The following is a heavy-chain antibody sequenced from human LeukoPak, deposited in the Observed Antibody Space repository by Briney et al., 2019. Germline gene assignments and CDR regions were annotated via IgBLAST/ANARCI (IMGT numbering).Heavy chain of an antibody. J-gene: IGHJ4*02. Sequence: ASVKVSCKASGYTFTSYGISWVRQAPGQGLEWMGWISAYNGNTNYAQKLQGSVTMTTDTSTSTAYMELRSLRSDDTAVYYCARGPMVRGVITPDDPIHLFDYWGQGTLVTVSS. CDR1: GYTFTSYG. D-gene: IGHD3-10*01. CDR3: ARGPMVRGVITPDDPIHLFDY. V-gene: IGHV1-18*01. CDR2: ISAYNGNT.